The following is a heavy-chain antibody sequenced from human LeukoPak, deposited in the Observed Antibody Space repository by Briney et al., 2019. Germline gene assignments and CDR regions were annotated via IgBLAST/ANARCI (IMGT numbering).Heavy chain of an antibody. D-gene: IGHD2-2*01. V-gene: IGHV3-33*01. Sequence: GGSLRLSCVASGFTFSGYGMHWVRQAPGKGLEWVAVIWNDASNEFYADSVKGRFTISRDKSNHTLYLQMNSLRAEDTAVYYCTREKRRYCTYASCSQFHYWGRGTLVTLSS. CDR3: TREKRRYCTYASCSQFHY. CDR1: GFTFSGYG. CDR2: IWNDASNE. J-gene: IGHJ4*02.